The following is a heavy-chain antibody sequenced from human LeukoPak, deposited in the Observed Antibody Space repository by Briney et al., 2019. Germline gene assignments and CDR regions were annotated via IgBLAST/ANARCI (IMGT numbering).Heavy chain of an antibody. CDR1: RFTFSSYA. CDR3: ARGMDSSTSGVSFDY. CDR2: ISGSGGST. J-gene: IGHJ4*02. V-gene: IGHV3-23*01. Sequence: GGSLRLSCAASRFTFSSYAMSWVRQAPGKGLEWVSAISGSGGSTYYADSVKGRFTISRDNSKNTLYLQMNSLRAEDTAVYYCARGMDSSTSGVSFDYWGQGTLVTVSS. D-gene: IGHD2-2*01.